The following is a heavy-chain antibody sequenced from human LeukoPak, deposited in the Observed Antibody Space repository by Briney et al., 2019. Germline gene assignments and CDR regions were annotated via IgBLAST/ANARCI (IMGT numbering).Heavy chain of an antibody. CDR1: GGSISSYY. J-gene: IGHJ3*02. V-gene: IGHV4-59*08. D-gene: IGHD2-15*01. CDR2: IYYSGST. CDR3: ARRYCSGGSCYPGAFDI. Sequence: SSETLSLTCTVSGGSISSYYWSWIRQPPGNGLECIGYIYYSGSTNYNPSLKSRVTISVDTSKNQFSLKLSSVTAADTAVYYCARRYCSGGSCYPGAFDIWGQGTMVTVSS.